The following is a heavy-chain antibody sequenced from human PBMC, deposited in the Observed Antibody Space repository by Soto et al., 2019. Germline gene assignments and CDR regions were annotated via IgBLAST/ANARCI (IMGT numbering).Heavy chain of an antibody. D-gene: IGHD1-26*01. CDR1: GYSFTSYW. CDR3: ERQERYRLYYFDY. J-gene: IGHJ4*02. Sequence: PGESLKISCKGSGYSFTSYWIGWVRQMPGKGLEWMGIIYPGDSDTRYSPSFQGQVTISADKSISTAYLQWSSLKASDTAMYYCERQERYRLYYFDYWGQGTLVTVSS. CDR2: IYPGDSDT. V-gene: IGHV5-51*01.